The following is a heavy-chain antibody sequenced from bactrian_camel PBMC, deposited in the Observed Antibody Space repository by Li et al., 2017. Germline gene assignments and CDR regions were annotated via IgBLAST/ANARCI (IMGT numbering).Heavy chain of an antibody. Sequence: VQLVESGGGSVQPGGSLRLSCAASGYAYRSNFMGWFRQAPGKEREGVASIWPGSGRTYYADSVKGRFTISQDNAKNTLYLQMNSLKPEDTGMYYCAKELGSFVGAGQEYWGQGTQVTVS. CDR3: AKELGSFVGAGQEY. D-gene: IGHD1*01. CDR1: GYAYRSNF. CDR2: IWPGSGRT. V-gene: IGHV3S1*01. J-gene: IGHJ4*01.